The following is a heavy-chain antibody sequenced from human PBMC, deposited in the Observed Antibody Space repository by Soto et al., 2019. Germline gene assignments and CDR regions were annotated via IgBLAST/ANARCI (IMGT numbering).Heavy chain of an antibody. Sequence: SETLSLTCTVSGYSISSGSYWGWIRQPPGKGPEWIASIYHGGTTFYNPSLKSRVTVSVDKSNNQFSLKLRSVTAADTAVYYCAKAHAMVVAGSTFDYWGHGTLVTVSS. V-gene: IGHV4-38-2*02. J-gene: IGHJ4*01. CDR3: AKAHAMVVAGSTFDY. CDR1: GYSISSGSY. D-gene: IGHD6-19*01. CDR2: IYHGGTT.